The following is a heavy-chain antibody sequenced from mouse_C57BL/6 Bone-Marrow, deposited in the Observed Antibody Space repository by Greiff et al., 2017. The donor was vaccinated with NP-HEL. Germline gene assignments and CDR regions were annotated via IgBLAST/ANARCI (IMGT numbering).Heavy chain of an antibody. CDR3: ARHDGYYEGFAY. CDR2: ISNGGGST. V-gene: IGHV5-12*01. Sequence: EVKLVESGGGLVQPGGSLKLSCAASGFTFSDYYMYWVRQTPEKRLEWVAYISNGGGSTYYPDTVKGRFTISRDNAKNTLYLQMSRLKSEDTAMYYCARHDGYYEGFAYWGQGTLVTVSA. CDR1: GFTFSDYY. J-gene: IGHJ3*01. D-gene: IGHD2-3*01.